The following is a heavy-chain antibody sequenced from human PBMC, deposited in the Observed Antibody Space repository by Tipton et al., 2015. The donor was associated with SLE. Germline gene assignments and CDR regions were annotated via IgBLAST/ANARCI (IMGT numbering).Heavy chain of an antibody. CDR3: ARQLARGAFDI. V-gene: IGHV4-61*05. CDR2: IYYSGST. Sequence: TLSLTCTVSGGSISSSSYYWGWIRQPPGKGLEWIGYIYYSGSTNYNPSLKSRVTISVDTSKNQFSLKLSSVTAADTAVYYCARQLARGAFDIWGQGTMVTVSS. J-gene: IGHJ3*02. D-gene: IGHD5-18*01. CDR1: GGSISSSSYY.